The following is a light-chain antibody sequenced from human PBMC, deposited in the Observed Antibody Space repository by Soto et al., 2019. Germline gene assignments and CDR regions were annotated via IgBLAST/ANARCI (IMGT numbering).Light chain of an antibody. CDR1: QGISSY. Sequence: DIQLTQSPSFLSASVGDRVTITCRASQGISSYLAWYQQIPGKAPKLLIYGTFTLQTGVPSRFSGSGSGTEFTLTISSLQPEDFATSYCQQLNSYPFTFGPGNKVDLK. CDR2: GTF. J-gene: IGKJ3*01. V-gene: IGKV1-9*01. CDR3: QQLNSYPFT.